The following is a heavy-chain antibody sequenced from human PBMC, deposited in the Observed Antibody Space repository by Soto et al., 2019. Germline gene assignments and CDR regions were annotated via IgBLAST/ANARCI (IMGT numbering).Heavy chain of an antibody. CDR3: ARDDEYSGNGMDV. V-gene: IGHV3-33*01. Sequence: QVQLVASGGGVVQPGRSLRLSCAASGFTFSNYGMHWVRQAPGKGLEWVAVILNDGSNRYHADSVKDRFTISRDNSKNMLYLQMNSLRAEDTAGYYCARDDEYSGNGMDVWGQGTTVTVS. CDR2: ILNDGSNR. D-gene: IGHD3-10*01. CDR1: GFTFSNYG. J-gene: IGHJ6*02.